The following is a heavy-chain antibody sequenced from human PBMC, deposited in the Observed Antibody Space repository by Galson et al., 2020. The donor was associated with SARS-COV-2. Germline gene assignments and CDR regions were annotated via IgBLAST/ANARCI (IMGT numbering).Heavy chain of an antibody. CDR1: GGTFSSYA. CDR3: AGYSSIAARHYYYYYMEV. CDR2: IIPIFGTA. D-gene: IGHD6-6*01. J-gene: IGHJ6*03. V-gene: IGHV1-69*13. Sequence: SVKVSCKASGGTFSSYAISWVRQAPGQGLEWMGGIIPIFGTANYAQKFQGRVTITADESTSTAYMELSSLRSEDTAVYYCAGYSSIAARHYYYYYMEVWGKGTTVTVSS.